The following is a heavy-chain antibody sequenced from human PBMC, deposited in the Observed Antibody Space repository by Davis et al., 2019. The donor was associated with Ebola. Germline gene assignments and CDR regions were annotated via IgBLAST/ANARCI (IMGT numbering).Heavy chain of an antibody. J-gene: IGHJ3*02. CDR2: IDPSDSYT. D-gene: IGHD2/OR15-2a*01. CDR1: GFSFTTDW. V-gene: IGHV5-10-1*01. CDR3: ARVSPGTTTWNIDGFDM. Sequence: PGGSLRLSCKASGFSFTTDWINWVRQVPGRGLEWLGRIDPSDSYTNYRPSFQGHVTISADKSTSTAYLQWTSLKASDTAMYYCARVSPGTTTWNIDGFDMWGQGTRVTVSS.